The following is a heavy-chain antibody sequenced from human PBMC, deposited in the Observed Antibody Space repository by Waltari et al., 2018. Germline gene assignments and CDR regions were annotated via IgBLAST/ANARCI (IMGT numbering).Heavy chain of an antibody. CDR1: GFTFSSYS. Sequence: EVQLVESGGGLVQPGGSLRLSCAAPGFTFSSYSMNWVRQAPGKGLEGVSYISSSSSTIYYADSVKVRFTISRDNAKNSLYLQMNSRRDEDTAVYYCARADAFDIWGQGTMVTVSS. CDR2: ISSSSSTI. CDR3: ARADAFDI. J-gene: IGHJ3*02. V-gene: IGHV3-48*02.